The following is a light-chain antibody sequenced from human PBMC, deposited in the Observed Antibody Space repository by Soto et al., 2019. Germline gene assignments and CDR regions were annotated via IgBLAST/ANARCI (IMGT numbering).Light chain of an antibody. Sequence: EIVLAQSPATLSVSPGERVTLSCRATQTIGNKLAWYLQKPGQAPRLLIYGASSRATGIPVRFSGSGSGTEFTLTISSLQSEDFAVYYCQQYNNWPLTFGQGTRLEIK. CDR1: QTIGNK. CDR3: QQYNNWPLT. V-gene: IGKV3-15*01. J-gene: IGKJ5*01. CDR2: GAS.